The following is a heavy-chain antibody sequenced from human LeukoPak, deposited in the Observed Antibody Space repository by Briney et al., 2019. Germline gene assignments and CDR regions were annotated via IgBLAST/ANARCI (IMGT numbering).Heavy chain of an antibody. CDR1: GGSISSYY. CDR2: IYYSGST. CDR3: ARGRSSSLSESRYGRYNWFDP. V-gene: IGHV4-59*12. J-gene: IGHJ5*02. D-gene: IGHD6-13*01. Sequence: PSETLSLTCTVSGGSISSYYWSWIRQPPGKGLEWIGYIYYSGSTYYNPSLRSRVTISVDTSKNQFSLKLSSVTAADTAVYYCARGRSSSLSESRYGRYNWFDPWGQGTLVTVSS.